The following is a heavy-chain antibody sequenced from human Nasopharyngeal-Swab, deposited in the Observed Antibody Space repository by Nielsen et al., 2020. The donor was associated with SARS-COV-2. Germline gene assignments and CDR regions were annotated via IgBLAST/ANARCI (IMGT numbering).Heavy chain of an antibody. CDR3: ARGGYNSPLNFDY. CDR2: IYYSGST. CDR1: GGSISSGDSY. V-gene: IGHV4-30-4*01. J-gene: IGHJ4*02. D-gene: IGHD5-24*01. Sequence: SETLSLTCTVSGGSISSGDSYWSLIRQPPGKGLEWIGYIYYSGSTYYNPSLRSRVTISVDTSKNQFSLKLSSVTAADTAVYYCARGGYNSPLNFDYWGQGTLVAVSS.